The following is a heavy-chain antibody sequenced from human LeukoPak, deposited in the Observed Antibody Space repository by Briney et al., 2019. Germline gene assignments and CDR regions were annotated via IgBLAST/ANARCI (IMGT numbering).Heavy chain of an antibody. D-gene: IGHD1-26*01. CDR1: EYTFTSYD. J-gene: IGHJ3*01. V-gene: IGHV1-8*01. Sequence: ASVKVSCKASEYTFTSYDINWVRQATGQGLEWMGWMNPNTGNTGYVQKFQGRVTMTRSTSISTAYMELSSLRSEDTAVYYCASPEELQIPLSLWGQGTMVTVSS. CDR3: ASPEELQIPLSL. CDR2: MNPNTGNT.